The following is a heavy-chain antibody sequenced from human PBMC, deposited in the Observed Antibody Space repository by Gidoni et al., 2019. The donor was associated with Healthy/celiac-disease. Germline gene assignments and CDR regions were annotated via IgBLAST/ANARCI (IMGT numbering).Heavy chain of an antibody. J-gene: IGHJ4*02. CDR3: AKVFTGSCGSCYMCYFDY. Sequence: EVQLLESGGGLVQPGGSLSLSRHASGFTFSCFAMSRVRQGPGTGAGWVSVIGRSGGSACNADSVKGRFTITRDKSKDTLYLQMNSLSAEETAVYYCAKVFTGSCGSCYMCYFDYWGQGTLVTVSS. V-gene: IGHV3-23*01. CDR1: GFTFSCFA. CDR2: IGRSGGSA. D-gene: IGHD2-15*01.